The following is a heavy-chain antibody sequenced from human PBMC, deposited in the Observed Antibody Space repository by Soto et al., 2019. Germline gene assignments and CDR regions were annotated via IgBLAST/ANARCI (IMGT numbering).Heavy chain of an antibody. J-gene: IGHJ5*02. CDR1: GYSFASCD. CDR2: MNPNSGNT. V-gene: IGHV1-8*01. CDR3: ARVDYDSRDETAWFAP. D-gene: IGHD3-22*01. Sequence: GASAEVSSEACGYSFASCDICWVRQATGQGLEWMGWMNPNSGNTGYAQKFQGRVTMTRNTSISTAYMELSSLRSEDTAVYYCARVDYDSRDETAWFAPWGQRTLVPVSS.